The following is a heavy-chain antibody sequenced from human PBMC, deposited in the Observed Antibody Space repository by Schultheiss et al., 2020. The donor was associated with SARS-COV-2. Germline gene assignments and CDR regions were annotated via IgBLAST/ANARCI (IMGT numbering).Heavy chain of an antibody. V-gene: IGHV3-30*02. J-gene: IGHJ4*02. CDR2: IWYDGSNK. CDR3: VKEAAVVVAAPTFDY. D-gene: IGHD2-15*01. CDR1: GFTFSNYW. Sequence: GGSLRLSCAASGFTFSNYWMNWVRQAPGKGLEWVAVIWYDGSNKYYAESVKGRFTISRDNSKNTLYLQMSSLRAEDTAVYYCVKEAAVVVAAPTFDYWGQGTLVTVSS.